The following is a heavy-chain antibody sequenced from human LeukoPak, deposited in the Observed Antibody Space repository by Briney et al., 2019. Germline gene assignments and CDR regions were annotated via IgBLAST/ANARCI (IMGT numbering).Heavy chain of an antibody. D-gene: IGHD6-13*01. Sequence: PGGSLRLSCAASGFTVSSTYMTWVRQAPGQGLEWVSVIYSGTNIHYADSVKGRFTISRDNAKNSLYLQMNSLRAEDTAVYYCAREGLAAAGNDYWGQGTLVTVSS. J-gene: IGHJ4*02. CDR2: IYSGTNI. V-gene: IGHV3-53*01. CDR1: GFTVSSTY. CDR3: AREGLAAAGNDY.